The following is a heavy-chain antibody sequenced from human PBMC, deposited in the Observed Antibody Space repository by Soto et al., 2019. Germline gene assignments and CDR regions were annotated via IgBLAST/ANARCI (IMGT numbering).Heavy chain of an antibody. CDR3: AREIRPDDAFDI. Sequence: ASVKVSCKASGYTFTSYGISWVRQAPGQGLEWMGWISAYNGNTNYAQKLQGRVTMTTDTSTSTAYMELRSLRSDDTAIYYCAREIRPDDAFDIRGQGTMVTVSS. J-gene: IGHJ3*02. V-gene: IGHV1-18*01. CDR1: GYTFTSYG. D-gene: IGHD6-6*01. CDR2: ISAYNGNT.